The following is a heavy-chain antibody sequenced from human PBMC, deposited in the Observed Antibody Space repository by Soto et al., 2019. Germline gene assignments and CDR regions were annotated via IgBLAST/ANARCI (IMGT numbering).Heavy chain of an antibody. CDR3: ARQFRDYGGNYRDNWFDP. D-gene: IGHD4-17*01. Sequence: PSETLSLTCAVYGGSFSDYYWTWIRQPPGKGLEWIGEIAHSGSTNYNPSLKSRVSISVDTSKNQFSLNLTSVTAADTAVYYCARQFRDYGGNYRDNWFDPWGQGTLVTVSS. CDR1: GGSFSDYY. J-gene: IGHJ5*02. CDR2: IAHSGST. V-gene: IGHV4-34*01.